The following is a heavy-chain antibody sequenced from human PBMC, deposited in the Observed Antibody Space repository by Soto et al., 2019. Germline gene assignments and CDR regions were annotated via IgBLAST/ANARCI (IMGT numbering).Heavy chain of an antibody. V-gene: IGHV3-30-3*01. CDR3: ARVRIQLWGHFDY. CDR1: GFTFSSYA. D-gene: IGHD5-18*01. CDR2: ISYDGSNK. Sequence: GGSLRLSCAASGFTFSSYAMHWVRQAPGKGLEWVAVISYDGSNKYYADSAKGRFTISRDNSKNTLYLQMNSLRAEDTAVYYCARVRIQLWGHFDYWGQGTLVTVSS. J-gene: IGHJ4*02.